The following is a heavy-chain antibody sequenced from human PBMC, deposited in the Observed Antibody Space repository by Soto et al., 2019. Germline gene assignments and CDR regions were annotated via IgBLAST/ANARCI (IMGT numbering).Heavy chain of an antibody. V-gene: IGHV3-15*01. J-gene: IGHJ5*02. CDR3: TTLEPVFGELSS. D-gene: IGHD3-10*02. Sequence: GGSLRLSCAASGFTFSNAWMSWVRQAPGKGLEWVGRIKSKTDGGTTDYAAHVKGRFTISRDDSKNTLYLQMNSLKTEDTAVYYCTTLEPVFGELSSWGQGTLVTVSS. CDR1: GFTFSNAW. CDR2: IKSKTDGGTT.